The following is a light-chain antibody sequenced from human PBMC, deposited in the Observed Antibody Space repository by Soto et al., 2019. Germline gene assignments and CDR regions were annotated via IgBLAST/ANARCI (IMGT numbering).Light chain of an antibody. Sequence: QSVLTQPPSVSAAPGQRVSISCSGNSSNIGDNDVAWFRHPPGTAPELLIYYNTKRPSGIPDRFSGSKSGTSVTLGISGLQTGDEADYYCGTWDSSLRAVVFGGGTKLTVL. V-gene: IGLV1-51*01. J-gene: IGLJ3*02. CDR2: YNT. CDR1: SSNIGDND. CDR3: GTWDSSLRAVV.